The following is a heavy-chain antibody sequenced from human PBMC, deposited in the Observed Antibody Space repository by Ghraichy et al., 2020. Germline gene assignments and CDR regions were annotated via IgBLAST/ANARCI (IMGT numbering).Heavy chain of an antibody. Sequence: SCAASGFTFGDYDMSWIRQAPGKGLEWLSFISGGGTEIHYTDSVKGRFTISRDNTKTSLYLQMNSLRADDTAFYFCARSHGPYYFDSWGQGTHVTVSS. D-gene: IGHD3-16*01. J-gene: IGHJ4*02. CDR3: ARSHGPYYFDS. CDR2: ISGGGTEI. CDR1: GFTFGDYD. V-gene: IGHV3-11*01.